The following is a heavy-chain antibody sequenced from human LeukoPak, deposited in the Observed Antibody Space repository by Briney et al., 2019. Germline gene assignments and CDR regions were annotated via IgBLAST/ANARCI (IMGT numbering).Heavy chain of an antibody. CDR1: GFTFDDYA. V-gene: IGHV3-9*01. Sequence: PGGSLRLSCAVSGFTFDDYAMHWVRQVPGKGLEWVSGINWNSDSIGYADSVKGRFTTSRDNAKNSLYLQMNSLRVEDTALYYCARDAVVATSSIAWAYNRFDPWGQGTLVTVSS. CDR2: INWNSDSI. D-gene: IGHD3-22*01. CDR3: ARDAVVATSSIAWAYNRFDP. J-gene: IGHJ5*02.